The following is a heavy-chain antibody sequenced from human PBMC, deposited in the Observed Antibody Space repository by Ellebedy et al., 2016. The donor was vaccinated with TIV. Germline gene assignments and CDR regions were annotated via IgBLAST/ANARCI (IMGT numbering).Heavy chain of an antibody. Sequence: GESLKISCAASGFTFANYAMSWVRQVPGKGLEWVSGISGSGEASYYADSVTGRFTISRDNSRNTMNVQMNSLRAEDTAVYYCSRHTDYALDYWGQGALVTVSS. D-gene: IGHD4-17*01. J-gene: IGHJ4*02. CDR2: ISGSGEAS. CDR1: GFTFANYA. CDR3: SRHTDYALDY. V-gene: IGHV3-23*01.